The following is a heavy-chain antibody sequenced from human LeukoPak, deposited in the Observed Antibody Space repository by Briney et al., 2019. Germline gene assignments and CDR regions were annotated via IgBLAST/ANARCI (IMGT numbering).Heavy chain of an antibody. CDR2: LSGSASST. J-gene: IGHJ4*02. CDR1: GLTLTTHA. Sequence: GGSLRLSCTDSGLTLTTHAMHWVRQAPGKGLEWVSGLSGSASSTYYTDSVKGRFTISRDNSKNTLYLQMNSLRAEDTAVYYCAKDALPHTYSYYFDFWGQGTLVTVSS. D-gene: IGHD2-15*01. CDR3: AKDALPHTYSYYFDF. V-gene: IGHV3-23*01.